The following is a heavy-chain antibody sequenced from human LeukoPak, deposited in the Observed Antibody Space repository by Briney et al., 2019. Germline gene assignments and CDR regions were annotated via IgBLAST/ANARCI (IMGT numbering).Heavy chain of an antibody. CDR2: IIPILGIA. J-gene: IGHJ6*02. CDR3: ARDVDGDAYYYYGMDV. Sequence: ASVKVSCKASGGTFSSYAISWVRQAPGQGLEWMGRIIPILGIANYAQKFQGRVTITADKSTSTAYMELSSLRSEDTAVYYCARDVDGDAYYYYGMDVWGQGTTVTVSS. V-gene: IGHV1-69*04. D-gene: IGHD4-17*01. CDR1: GGTFSSYA.